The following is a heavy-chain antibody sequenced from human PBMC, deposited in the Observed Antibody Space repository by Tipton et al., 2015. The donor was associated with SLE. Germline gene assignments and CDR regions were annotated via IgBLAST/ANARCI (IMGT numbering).Heavy chain of an antibody. V-gene: IGHV4-59*11. CDR2: IYDSGST. Sequence: TLSLTCTVSGDSISGHYRSWIRQPPGKGLEWIGYIYDSGSTSYNPSLKSRVTISEDTSKNQFSLKLSSVTAADTAVYYCARVPGLDRDYFYYYYMDVWGKGTTVTVSS. J-gene: IGHJ6*03. CDR3: ARVPGLDRDYFYYYYMDV. CDR1: GDSISGHY. D-gene: IGHD3/OR15-3a*01.